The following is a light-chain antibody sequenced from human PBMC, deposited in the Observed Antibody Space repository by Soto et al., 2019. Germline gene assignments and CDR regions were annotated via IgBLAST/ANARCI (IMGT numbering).Light chain of an antibody. CDR1: QTVGNIY. CDR2: EAS. CDR3: QQFGASPRYT. V-gene: IGKV3-20*01. Sequence: VVLTQSPGTLSLSPGERATLSCRTSQTVGNIYLAWYQQKPGQAPRLLIYEASRRATGIPGRFSGSGSGTDFTLTISRLEPEDFAVYYCQQFGASPRYTFGQGTKLEI. J-gene: IGKJ2*01.